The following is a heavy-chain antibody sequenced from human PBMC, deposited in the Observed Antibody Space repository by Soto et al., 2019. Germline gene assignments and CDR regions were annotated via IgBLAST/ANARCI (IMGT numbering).Heavy chain of an antibody. CDR3: ARAGAAPYYYYGMDV. V-gene: IGHV1-18*01. CDR1: GYTFSTSG. Sequence: ASVTVSCKASGYTFSTSGMSWLRQAPGQGLEWMGWISTYNGDTNDAPKFQDRVTMTSDTSTSTVYVELRSLRSDDTAVYYCARAGAAPYYYYGMDVWGQGTRVTVSS. CDR2: ISTYNGDT. D-gene: IGHD2-15*01. J-gene: IGHJ6*02.